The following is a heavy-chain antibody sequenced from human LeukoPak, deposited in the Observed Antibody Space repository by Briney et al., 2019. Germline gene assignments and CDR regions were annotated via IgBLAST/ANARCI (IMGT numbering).Heavy chain of an antibody. V-gene: IGHV4-34*01. Sequence: SETLSLTCAVYGGSFSGYYWSWIRQPPGKWLEWIGEINHSGSTNYNPSLKSRVTISVDTSKNQFSLKLSSVTAADTAVYYCAREAYYDSSGLDYWGQGTLVTVSS. CDR2: INHSGST. CDR1: GGSFSGYY. D-gene: IGHD3-22*01. CDR3: AREAYYDSSGLDY. J-gene: IGHJ4*02.